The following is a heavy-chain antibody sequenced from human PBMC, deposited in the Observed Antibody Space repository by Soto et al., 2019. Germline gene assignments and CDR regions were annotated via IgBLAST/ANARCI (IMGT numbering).Heavy chain of an antibody. D-gene: IGHD6-13*01. CDR1: EFSFSSYA. V-gene: IGHV3-23*01. CDR2: ISATGTTA. CDR3: ATYSSPFDY. J-gene: IGHJ4*02. Sequence: GGSLRLSCAASEFSFSSYALNWVRQAPRKGLEWVSAISATGTTAYYAGSVKGRFTISRDNSKRTLFLLMDSLSPEDTAVYYCATYSSPFDYWGQGTLVTVSS.